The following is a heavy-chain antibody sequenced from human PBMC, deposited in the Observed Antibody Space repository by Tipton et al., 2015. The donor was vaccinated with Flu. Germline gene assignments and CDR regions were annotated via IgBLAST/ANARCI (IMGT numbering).Heavy chain of an antibody. J-gene: IGHJ6*02. Sequence: SLRLSCAASGFTFSSYSMNWVRQAPGKGLEWVSSISSSSSYIYYADSVKGRVTISRDNAKNSLYLQMNSLRAEDTAVYYCARDCSSTSCYSSYYYYGMDVWGQGTTVTVSS. CDR1: GFTFSSYS. CDR2: ISSSSSYI. V-gene: IGHV3-21*01. D-gene: IGHD2-2*02. CDR3: ARDCSSTSCYSSYYYYGMDV.